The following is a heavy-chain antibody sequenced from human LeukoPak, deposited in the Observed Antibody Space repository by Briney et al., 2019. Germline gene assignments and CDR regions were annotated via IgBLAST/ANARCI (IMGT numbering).Heavy chain of an antibody. CDR1: RLTFSSYA. CDR3: ARVLAVQGLGMDV. J-gene: IGHJ6*02. CDR2: ISYDGSNK. Sequence: GRSLRLSCAASRLTFSSYAMHWVRQAPGKGLEWVAVISYDGSNKYYADSVKGRFTISRDNSKSTLYLQLNRLRAEDTAEYHCARVLAVQGLGMDVWGQGTTVTVSS. D-gene: IGHD1-1*01. V-gene: IGHV3-30-3*01.